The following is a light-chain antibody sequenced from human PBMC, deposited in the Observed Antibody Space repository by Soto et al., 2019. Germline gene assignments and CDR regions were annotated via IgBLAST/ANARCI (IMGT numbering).Light chain of an antibody. CDR3: VAWDDGLSGAV. CDR2: KNS. V-gene: IGLV1-47*01. Sequence: QSVLTQPPSASGTPGQRVTISCSGSRSNIGSSNVYWYQQLPGTAPKLLIYKNSQRPSWVSDRFSGSKSGTSASLAISGLRSGDEADYYCVAWDDGLSGAVFGGGTQLTVL. CDR1: RSNIGSSN. J-gene: IGLJ7*01.